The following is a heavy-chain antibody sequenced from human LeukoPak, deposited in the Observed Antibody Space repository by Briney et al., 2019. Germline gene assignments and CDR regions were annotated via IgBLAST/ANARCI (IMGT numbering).Heavy chain of an antibody. CDR1: GFTFSSYS. J-gene: IGHJ6*02. Sequence: GSLRLSCAASGFTFSSYSMNWVRQAPGKGLEWVSYISSSSSTIYYADSVKGRFTISRDNAKNSLYLQMNSLRDEDTAVYYCARDTNEYCSSTSCYSAKYYYYGMDVWGQGTTVTVSS. CDR2: ISSSSSTI. CDR3: ARDTNEYCSSTSCYSAKYYYYGMDV. D-gene: IGHD2-2*01. V-gene: IGHV3-48*02.